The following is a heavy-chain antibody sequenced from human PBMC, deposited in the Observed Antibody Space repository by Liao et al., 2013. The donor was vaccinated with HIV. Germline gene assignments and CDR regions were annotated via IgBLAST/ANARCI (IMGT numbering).Heavy chain of an antibody. CDR2: LFTTGST. D-gene: IGHD1-26*01. Sequence: HVQLRESGPGLVKPSETLSLTCGVSGGSISSYYWSWIRQPAGKGLEWIGRLFTTGSTNYNPSFKSRVTMSVDTSKNEFSLKLTSVTAADTAVYYCARGGWWELPDWYFDLWGRGTLVTVSS. CDR3: ARGGWWELPDWYFDL. CDR1: GGSISSYY. J-gene: IGHJ2*01. V-gene: IGHV4-4*07.